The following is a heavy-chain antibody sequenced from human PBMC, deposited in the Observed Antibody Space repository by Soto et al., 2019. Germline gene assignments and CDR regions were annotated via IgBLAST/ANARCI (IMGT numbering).Heavy chain of an antibody. CDR3: ARGVEQLDGRTLYYGMDV. J-gene: IGHJ6*02. CDR1: GGSISSYY. D-gene: IGHD6-6*01. CDR2: IYYSGST. Sequence: QVQLQESGPGLVKPSETLSLTCTVSGGSISSYYWSWIRQPPGKGLEWIGYIYYSGSTNYNPSLKSRVTISVDTSKNQFSLKLSSVTAADTAVYYCARGVEQLDGRTLYYGMDVWGQGTTVTVSS. V-gene: IGHV4-59*01.